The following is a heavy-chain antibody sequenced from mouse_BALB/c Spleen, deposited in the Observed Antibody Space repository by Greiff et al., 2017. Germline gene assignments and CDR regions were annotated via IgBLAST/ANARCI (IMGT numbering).Heavy chain of an antibody. CDR3: ARDDGYSPRFAY. J-gene: IGHJ3*01. V-gene: IGHV5-17*02. Sequence: EVKLVESGGGLVQPGGSRKLSCAASGFTFSSFGMHWVRQAPEKGLEWVAYISSGSSTIYYADTVKGRFTISRDNPKNTLFLQMTSLRSEDTAMYYCARDDGYSPRFAYWGQGTLVTVSA. CDR1: GFTFSSFG. CDR2: ISSGSSTI. D-gene: IGHD2-3*01.